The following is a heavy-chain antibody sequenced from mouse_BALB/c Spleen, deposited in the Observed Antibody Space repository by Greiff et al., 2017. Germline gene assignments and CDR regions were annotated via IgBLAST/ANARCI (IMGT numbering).Heavy chain of an antibody. CDR1: GYTFTSYW. Sequence: QVQLQQPGAELVRPGASVKLSCKASGYTFTSYWINWVKQRPGQGLEWIGNIYPSDSYTNYNQKFKDKATLTVDKSSSTAYMQLSSPTSEDSAVYYCTSPDYYGSSMYFDVWGAGTTVTVSS. CDR2: IYPSDSYT. D-gene: IGHD1-1*01. CDR3: TSPDYYGSSMYFDV. J-gene: IGHJ1*01. V-gene: IGHV1-69*02.